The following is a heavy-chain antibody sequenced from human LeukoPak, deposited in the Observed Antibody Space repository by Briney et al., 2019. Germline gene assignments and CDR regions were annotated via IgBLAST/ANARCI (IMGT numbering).Heavy chain of an antibody. V-gene: IGHV4-59*08. CDR3: ARRAEATIGNYFDY. CDR2: ISYSGST. Sequence: PSETLSLTFTVSGGSVSGYLWNWIRQPPGKGLEWIGYISYSGSTNYNPSLKSRVTISLDMSKNQFSLKLNSVTAADTAVYYCARRAEATIGNYFDYWGQGTLVTVSS. D-gene: IGHD5-12*01. J-gene: IGHJ4*02. CDR1: GGSVSGYL.